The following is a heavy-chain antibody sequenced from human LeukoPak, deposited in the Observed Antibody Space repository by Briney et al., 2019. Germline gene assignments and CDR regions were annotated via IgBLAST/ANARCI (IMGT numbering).Heavy chain of an antibody. V-gene: IGHV4-31*03. CDR2: IYYSGST. Sequence: SETLSLTCTVSGGSISSGGYYWSWIRQHPGTGLEWIGYIYYSGSTYYNPSLKSRVTISVDTSKNQFSLKLSSVTAADTAVYSCARAVEDYYDSSGQGGSFDYWGQGTLVTVSS. D-gene: IGHD3-22*01. CDR3: ARAVEDYYDSSGQGGSFDY. CDR1: GGSISSGGYY. J-gene: IGHJ4*02.